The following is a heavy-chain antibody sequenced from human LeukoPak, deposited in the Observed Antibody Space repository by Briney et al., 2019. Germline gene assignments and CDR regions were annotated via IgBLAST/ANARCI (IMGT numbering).Heavy chain of an antibody. CDR2: ISAYNGNT. V-gene: IGHV1-18*01. Sequence: GASVKVSCKASGYTFTSYGISWVRQAPGQGLEWMGWISAYNGNTNYAQKLQGRVTMTTDTSTSTAYMELRSLRSDDTAVYYCARVPRTPMVRGVSMDYWGQGTLITVSS. D-gene: IGHD3-10*01. CDR3: ARVPRTPMVRGVSMDY. CDR1: GYTFTSYG. J-gene: IGHJ4*02.